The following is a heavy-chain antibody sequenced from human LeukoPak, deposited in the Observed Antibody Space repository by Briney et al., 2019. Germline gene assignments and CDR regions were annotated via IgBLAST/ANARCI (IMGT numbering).Heavy chain of an antibody. Sequence: SETLSPTCTVSGGSISSSSYYWGWIRQPPGKGLEWIGSMYYSGSTYYNPSLKSRVTISVDTSKNQFSLKLSSVTAADTAVYYCARHTLGIAAAGKWFDPWGQGTLVTVSS. CDR3: ARHTLGIAAAGKWFDP. V-gene: IGHV4-39*01. J-gene: IGHJ5*02. CDR2: MYYSGST. D-gene: IGHD6-13*01. CDR1: GGSISSSSYY.